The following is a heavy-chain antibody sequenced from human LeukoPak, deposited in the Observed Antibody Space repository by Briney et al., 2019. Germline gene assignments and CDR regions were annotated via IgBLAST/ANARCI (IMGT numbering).Heavy chain of an antibody. CDR1: GGSISSGDYY. V-gene: IGHV4-30-4*08. Sequence: PSQTLSLTCTVSGGSISSGDYYWRWIRQPPGKGLEWIGYIYYSGSTYYNPSLKSRVTISVDTSKNQFSLKLSSVTAADTAVYYCARDDFWSGYFDYWGQGTLVTVSS. D-gene: IGHD3-3*01. CDR3: ARDDFWSGYFDY. J-gene: IGHJ4*02. CDR2: IYYSGST.